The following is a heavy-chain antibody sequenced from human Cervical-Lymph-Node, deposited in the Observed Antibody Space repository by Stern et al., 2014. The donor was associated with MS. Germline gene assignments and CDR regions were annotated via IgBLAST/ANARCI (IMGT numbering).Heavy chain of an antibody. CDR1: GFTFNSFG. Sequence: VHLVESGGGVVQPGRSVRLSCATSGFTFNSFGMHWIRQAPGKELEWVAFIWHDGSKKFYADSVEGRFTVSRDESTNTVYLQMNSLRVDDTAVYYCARDLALCYFDYWGQGTLVTVSS. D-gene: IGHD3-16*01. CDR3: ARDLALCYFDY. J-gene: IGHJ4*02. CDR2: IWHDGSKK. V-gene: IGHV3-33*01.